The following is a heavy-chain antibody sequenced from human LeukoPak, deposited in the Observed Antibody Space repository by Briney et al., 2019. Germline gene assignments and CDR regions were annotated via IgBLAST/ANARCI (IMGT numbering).Heavy chain of an antibody. D-gene: IGHD4-17*01. J-gene: IGHJ4*02. V-gene: IGHV3-7*01. CDR2: IKQDGSEK. Sequence: GGSLRLSCAASGFTFSSYWMSLVRQAPGKGLEWVANIKQDGSEKNYVDSVKGRFTISRDNAKNSLYLQMNTLRVEDTAVYYCARGYGNYGYWGQGTLVTVSS. CDR3: ARGYGNYGY. CDR1: GFTFSSYW.